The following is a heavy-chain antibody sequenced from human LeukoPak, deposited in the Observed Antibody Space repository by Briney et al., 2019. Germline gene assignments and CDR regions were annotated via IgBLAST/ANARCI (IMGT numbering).Heavy chain of an antibody. D-gene: IGHD3-22*01. CDR1: GGSFSGYY. CDR2: INHSGST. V-gene: IGHV4-34*01. Sequence: PSETLSLTCAVYGGSFSGYYWSWIRQPPGKGLEWIGEINHSGSTNYNPSLKSRVTISVDTSKNQFSLKLSSVTAADTAVYYCARSPGAAAEYDSSGYHYYFDYWGQGTLVTVSS. J-gene: IGHJ4*02. CDR3: ARSPGAAAEYDSSGYHYYFDY.